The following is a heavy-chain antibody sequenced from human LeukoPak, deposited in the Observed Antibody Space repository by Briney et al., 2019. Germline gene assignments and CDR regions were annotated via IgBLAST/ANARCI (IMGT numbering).Heavy chain of an antibody. CDR2: IKQDGSEQ. V-gene: IGHV3-7*01. J-gene: IGHJ3*02. Sequence: PGGSLRLSCAASGFTFSIYWMSWVRQAPGKGLEWMAIIKQDGSEQYYGDSVKGRFTISRDNAKNSLFLQMNSLRADDTAVYYCARNKRADIWGQGTVVTVSS. CDR1: GFTFSIYW. CDR3: ARNKRADI. D-gene: IGHD1/OR15-1a*01.